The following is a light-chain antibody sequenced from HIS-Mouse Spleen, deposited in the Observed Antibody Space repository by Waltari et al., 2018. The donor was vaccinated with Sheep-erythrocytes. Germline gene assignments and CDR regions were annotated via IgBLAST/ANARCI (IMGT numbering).Light chain of an antibody. CDR2: EGS. CDR3: CSDAGSSTPWV. J-gene: IGLJ3*02. V-gene: IGLV2-23*01. CDR1: SSDVGSYNL. Sequence: QSALTQPASVSGSPGQSITISCTGTSSDVGSYNLVSWYQQHPGNAPKHMIYEGSKRPSGVSNRFSGSKSGNTASLTISGLQAEDEADYYCCSDAGSSTPWVFGGGTKLTVL.